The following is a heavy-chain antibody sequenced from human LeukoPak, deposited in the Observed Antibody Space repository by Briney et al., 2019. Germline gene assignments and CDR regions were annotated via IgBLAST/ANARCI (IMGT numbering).Heavy chain of an antibody. CDR3: ARGYYYDSSGKIDY. J-gene: IGHJ4*02. Sequence: ASVKVSCKASGYTFSGFYMHWVRQAPGQGLEWMGWININTGNPTYAQDFTGRFVFSLDTSVSTAYLQISSLKAEDTAVYYCARGYYYDSSGKIDYWGQGTLVTVSS. CDR2: ININTGNP. CDR1: GYTFSGFY. D-gene: IGHD3-22*01. V-gene: IGHV7-4-1*02.